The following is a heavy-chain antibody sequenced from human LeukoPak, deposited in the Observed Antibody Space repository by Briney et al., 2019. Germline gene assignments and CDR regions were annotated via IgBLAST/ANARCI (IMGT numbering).Heavy chain of an antibody. Sequence: PSETLSLTCTVSGDSISSSYWSWIWHPPRKGLGWIGYIYTSGTTKYNPSVKSRVTISKDTSKNQFSLKLRSVTGADASVYYCARRQWLIRGGDYWGQGTLVTVSS. CDR3: ARRQWLIRGGDY. J-gene: IGHJ4*02. CDR1: GDSISSSY. V-gene: IGHV4-4*09. D-gene: IGHD6-19*01. CDR2: IYTSGTT.